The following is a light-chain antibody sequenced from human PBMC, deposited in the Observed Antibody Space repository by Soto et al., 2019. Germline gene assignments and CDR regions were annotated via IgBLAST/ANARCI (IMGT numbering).Light chain of an antibody. CDR3: QQYGGVPYT. CDR1: ESISRDY. V-gene: IGKV3-20*01. CDR2: GAS. Sequence: EIVLTQSPGTLSLSPGQRATLSFRASESISRDYLAWYQQRLGQAPRLLIYGASSGATGIPDRFSGSGSGTDFTLTISRLEPEDFAIYYCQQYGGVPYTFGQGTKVDI. J-gene: IGKJ2*01.